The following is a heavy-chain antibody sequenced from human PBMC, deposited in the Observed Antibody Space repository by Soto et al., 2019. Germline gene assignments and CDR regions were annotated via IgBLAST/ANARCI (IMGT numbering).Heavy chain of an antibody. J-gene: IGHJ4*02. CDR3: ARAVSTKTAPIDY. CDR1: GYTFTTYY. V-gene: IGHV1-46*01. Sequence: QVQLVQSGAEVKNPGASVKVSCKASGYTFTTYYMHWLRQARGQGLEWMGIITPIDGSTRYGQKFHEKVPMTGATATNTFYMAVNSLRSGDTAVYYCARAVSTKTAPIDYWGQGTLVTVSS. CDR2: ITPIDGST. D-gene: IGHD4-17*01.